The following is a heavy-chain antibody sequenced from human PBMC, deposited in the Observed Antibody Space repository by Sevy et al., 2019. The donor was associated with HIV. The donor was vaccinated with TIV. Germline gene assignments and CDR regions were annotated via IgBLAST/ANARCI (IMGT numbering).Heavy chain of an antibody. CDR3: ARDNYGDFLGLFNL. Sequence: ASVKVSCKASGGTFSSFAINWVRQAPGQGLEWMGGIIPILGIANYEQKFQGRVTITADKSANIAYMELSSLRSEDTAVYYCARDNYGDFLGLFNLWGRGTLVTVSS. CDR1: GGTFSSFA. V-gene: IGHV1-69*10. CDR2: IIPILGIA. D-gene: IGHD4-17*01. J-gene: IGHJ2*01.